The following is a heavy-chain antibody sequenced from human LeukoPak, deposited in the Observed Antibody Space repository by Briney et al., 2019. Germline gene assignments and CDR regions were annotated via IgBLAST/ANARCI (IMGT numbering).Heavy chain of an antibody. Sequence: GGSPRLSCAASGFSFSAYSFSWVRQAPGKGLEWVSGISASGGDTFYADSVKGRFTISRDNSKNTLSLQMNSLRVEDTAIYYCAKDVRRCNGACTWGQGTLVTVSS. CDR3: AKDVRRCNGACT. D-gene: IGHD2-8*01. CDR1: GFSFSAYS. V-gene: IGHV3-23*01. J-gene: IGHJ5*02. CDR2: ISASGGDT.